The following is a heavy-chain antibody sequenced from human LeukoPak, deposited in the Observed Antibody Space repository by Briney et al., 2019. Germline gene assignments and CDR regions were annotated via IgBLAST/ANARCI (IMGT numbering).Heavy chain of an antibody. CDR3: ATPQGDF. J-gene: IGHJ4*02. V-gene: IGHV3-23*01. Sequence: PGGSLRLSCAASGFTFSDYAMSWVRQAPGKGLEWVSAISASGGSTYYAESVKGRFTIARDNAKNTLSLQMISLEVDDTAMYYCATPQGDFWGQGTLVTVSS. CDR2: ISASGGST. CDR1: GFTFSDYA.